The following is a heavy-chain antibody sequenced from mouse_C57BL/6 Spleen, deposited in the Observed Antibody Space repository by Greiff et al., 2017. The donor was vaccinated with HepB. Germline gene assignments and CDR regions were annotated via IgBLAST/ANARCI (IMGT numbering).Heavy chain of an antibody. CDR3: AGYDYDKDYAMDY. D-gene: IGHD2-4*01. V-gene: IGHV1-56*01. J-gene: IGHJ4*01. CDR2: IFPGSGST. Sequence: QVHVKQSGPELVRPGASVKISCKAPGYTFTSHWMQWVRQRPGQGLEWIGEIFPGSGSTYYNEKFKGKATLTVDTSSSTAYMQLSILTSEDSAVYFCAGYDYDKDYAMDYWGQGTSVTVSS. CDR1: GYTFTSHW.